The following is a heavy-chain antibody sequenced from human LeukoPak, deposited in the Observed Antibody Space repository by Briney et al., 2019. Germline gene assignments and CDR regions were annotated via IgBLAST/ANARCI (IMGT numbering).Heavy chain of an antibody. CDR3: ARTIFDRSAYFDY. CDR2: IHPDGDTT. CDR1: GYPFTSYY. D-gene: IGHD3-22*01. Sequence: GASVTVSCKASGYPFTSYYIHWVRQAPGQGLEWMGIIHPDGDTTTYEQRFQGRVTMTRDMSSSTVYMELSSLRSEDTAVYYCARTIFDRSAYFDYWGQGTLVTVSS. V-gene: IGHV1-46*01. J-gene: IGHJ4*02.